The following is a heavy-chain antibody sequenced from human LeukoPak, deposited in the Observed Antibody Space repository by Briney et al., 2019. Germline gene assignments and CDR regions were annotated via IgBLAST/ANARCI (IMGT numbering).Heavy chain of an antibody. CDR2: ISYDGSNK. J-gene: IGHJ3*02. CDR3: ANPHDYSGAFDI. CDR1: GFTFSSYG. Sequence: GGSLRLSCAASGFTFSSYGMHWVRQAPGKGLEWVAVISYDGSNKYYADSVKGRFTISRDNSKNTLYLQMNSLRAEDTAVYYCANPHDYSGAFDIWGQGTMVTVSS. D-gene: IGHD3-16*01. V-gene: IGHV3-30*18.